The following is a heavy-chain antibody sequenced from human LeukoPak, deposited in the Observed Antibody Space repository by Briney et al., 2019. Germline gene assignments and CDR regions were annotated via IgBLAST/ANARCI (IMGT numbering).Heavy chain of an antibody. CDR2: IYYSGST. Sequence: SETLSLTCTVSGGSISSYHWSWIRQPPGKGLEWIGYIYYSGSTNYNPSLKSRVTISVDTSKNQFSLKLSSVTAADTAVYYCARVRRGGFFDYWGQGTLVAVSS. CDR1: GGSISSYH. D-gene: IGHD3-10*01. V-gene: IGHV4-59*01. J-gene: IGHJ4*02. CDR3: ARVRRGGFFDY.